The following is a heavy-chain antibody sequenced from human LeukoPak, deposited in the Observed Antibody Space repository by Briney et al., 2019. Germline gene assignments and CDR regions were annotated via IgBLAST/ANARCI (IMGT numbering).Heavy chain of an antibody. CDR3: ARIRDGYNYDY. D-gene: IGHD5-24*01. J-gene: IGHJ4*02. V-gene: IGHV4-59*01. CDR1: GGSISSYY. CDR2: IYYSGST. Sequence: SETLSLTCTVSGGSISSYYWSWIRQPPGKGLEWIGYIYYSGSTNYNPSLKSRVSISIDTSKNQFSLKLSSVTAADTAIYYCARIRDGYNYDYWGQGTLVTVSS.